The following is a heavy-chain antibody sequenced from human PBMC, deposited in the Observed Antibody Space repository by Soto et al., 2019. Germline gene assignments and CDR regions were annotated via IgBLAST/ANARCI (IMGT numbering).Heavy chain of an antibody. CDR1: GYTFTSYY. V-gene: IGHV1-46*04. CDR3: ARDRPPTSIAARPFDY. CDR2: INPSGGST. J-gene: IGHJ4*02. Sequence: ASVKVSCKASGYTFTSYYVHWVRQAPGQGLEWMGIINPSGGSTTYAQKLQGRVTMTRDTSTITVYMELSSLRSEDTAVYYCARDRPPTSIAARPFDYWGQGTLVTVAS. D-gene: IGHD6-6*01.